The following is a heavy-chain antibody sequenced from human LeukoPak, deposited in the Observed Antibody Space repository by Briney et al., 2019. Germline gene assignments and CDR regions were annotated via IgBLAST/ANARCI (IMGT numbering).Heavy chain of an antibody. Sequence: GGSLRLSCAASGFIFSSYGMHWVRQAPGKGLEWVAFIRYDGSNKDYADSVKGRFTISRDNSKKTLYLQMNSLRAEDTAVYYCANSWDGSYYFDYWGQGTLVTVSS. CDR1: GFIFSSYG. D-gene: IGHD1-26*01. CDR2: IRYDGSNK. V-gene: IGHV3-30*02. J-gene: IGHJ4*02. CDR3: ANSWDGSYYFDY.